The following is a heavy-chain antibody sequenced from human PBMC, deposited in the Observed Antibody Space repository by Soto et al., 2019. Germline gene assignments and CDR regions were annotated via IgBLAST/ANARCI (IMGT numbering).Heavy chain of an antibody. J-gene: IGHJ6*02. CDR2: ISSSSSYI. CDR1: GFTFSSYS. V-gene: IGHV3-21*01. D-gene: IGHD5-18*01. CDR3: ARDERGYSYGRYYYYYGMDV. Sequence: EVQLVESGGGLVKPGGSLRLSCAAPGFTFSSYSMNWVRQAPGKGLEWVSSISSSSSYIYYADSVKGRFTISRDNAKNSLYLQMNSLRAEDTAVYYCARDERGYSYGRYYYYYGMDVWGQGTTVTVSS.